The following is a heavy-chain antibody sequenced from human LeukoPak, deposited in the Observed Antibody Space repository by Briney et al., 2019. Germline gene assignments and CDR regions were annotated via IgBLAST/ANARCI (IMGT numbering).Heavy chain of an antibody. J-gene: IGHJ5*02. Sequence: ASVKVSCKASGYTFTGYYMHWVRQAPGQGLESMGWINPNSGGTNYAQKFQGRVTMTRDTSISTAYMELSRLRSDDTAVYYCARDIVMVTYWFDPWGQGALVTVSS. D-gene: IGHD5-18*01. CDR3: ARDIVMVTYWFDP. CDR2: INPNSGGT. V-gene: IGHV1-2*02. CDR1: GYTFTGYY.